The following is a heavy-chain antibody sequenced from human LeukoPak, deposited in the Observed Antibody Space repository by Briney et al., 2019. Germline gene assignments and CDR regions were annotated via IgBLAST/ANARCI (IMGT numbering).Heavy chain of an antibody. J-gene: IGHJ5*02. V-gene: IGHV3-48*03. Sequence: PGGSLRLSCAASGFTFSSYEMNWVRQAPGKGLEWVSYISSSGSTIYYAGSVKGRFTISRDNAKNSLYLQMNSLRAEDTAVYYCARGRRVFGAHWFGPWGQRTLVT. CDR2: ISSSGSTI. CDR3: ARGRRVFGAHWFGP. D-gene: IGHD4/OR15-4a*01. CDR1: GFTFSSYE.